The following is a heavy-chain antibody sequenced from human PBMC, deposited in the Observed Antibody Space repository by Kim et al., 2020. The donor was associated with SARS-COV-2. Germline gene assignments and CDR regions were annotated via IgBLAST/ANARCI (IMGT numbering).Heavy chain of an antibody. D-gene: IGHD2-2*01. Sequence: ASVKVSCKASGYTFTGYYMHWVRQAPGQGLEWMGWINPNSGGTNYAQKFQGRVTMTRDTSISTAYMELSRLRSDDTAVYYCARANEVCSSTSCPSYYFDYWGQGTLVTVSS. CDR2: INPNSGGT. CDR3: ARANEVCSSTSCPSYYFDY. V-gene: IGHV1-2*02. CDR1: GYTFTGYY. J-gene: IGHJ4*02.